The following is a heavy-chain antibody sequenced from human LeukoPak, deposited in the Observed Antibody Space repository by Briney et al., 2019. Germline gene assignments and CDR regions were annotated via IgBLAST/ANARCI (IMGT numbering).Heavy chain of an antibody. Sequence: GGSLRLSCAASGFTFSSYAMSWVRQAPGKGLEWVANIKQDGSEKYYVDSVKGRFTISRDNAKKSLYLQMNSLRAEDTAVYYCARDDDWNYEDYWGQGTLVTVSS. CDR2: IKQDGSEK. J-gene: IGHJ4*02. CDR3: ARDDDWNYEDY. D-gene: IGHD1-7*01. V-gene: IGHV3-7*01. CDR1: GFTFSSYA.